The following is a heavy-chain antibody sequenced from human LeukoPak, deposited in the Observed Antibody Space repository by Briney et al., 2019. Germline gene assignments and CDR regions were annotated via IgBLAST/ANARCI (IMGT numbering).Heavy chain of an antibody. Sequence: ASVKVSCKASGYTFTSYGISWVRQAPGQGLEWMGWISAYNGNTNYAQKLQGRVTMTTDTSTSTAYMELRSLRSDDTAVYYCAREHYDFWSGLHLYYYYGMDVWGQGTTGTVSS. V-gene: IGHV1-18*01. CDR1: GYTFTSYG. CDR3: AREHYDFWSGLHLYYYYGMDV. J-gene: IGHJ6*02. D-gene: IGHD3-3*01. CDR2: ISAYNGNT.